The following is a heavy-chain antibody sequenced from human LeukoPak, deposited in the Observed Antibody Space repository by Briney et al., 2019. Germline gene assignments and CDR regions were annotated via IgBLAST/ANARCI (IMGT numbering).Heavy chain of an antibody. CDR2: VDPEDGET. V-gene: IGHV1-69-2*01. Sequence: ASVKVSCKASGYTFTDYYMHWVQQAPGKGLEWMGRVDPEDGETIYAEKFQGRVTITADTSTDTAYMELSSLRSEDTAVYYCATHLPDCWGQGTLVTVSS. J-gene: IGHJ4*02. CDR1: GYTFTDYY. CDR3: ATHLPDC.